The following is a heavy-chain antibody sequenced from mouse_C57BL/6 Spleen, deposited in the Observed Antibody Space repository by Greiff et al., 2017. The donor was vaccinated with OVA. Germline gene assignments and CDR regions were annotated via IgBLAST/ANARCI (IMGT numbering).Heavy chain of an antibody. V-gene: IGHV14-2*01. CDR3: ARSITTAPMDY. J-gene: IGHJ4*01. CDR1: GFTITDYY. Sequence: EVQLQQSGAELVKPGASVKLSCTASGFTITDYYMHWVKQRTEQGLEWIGRIDPEDGETRYAPKFQGKATITADTSSNTAYLQLSSLTSEDTAVYYWARSITTAPMDYWGQGTSVTVAS. CDR2: IDPEDGET. D-gene: IGHD1-2*01.